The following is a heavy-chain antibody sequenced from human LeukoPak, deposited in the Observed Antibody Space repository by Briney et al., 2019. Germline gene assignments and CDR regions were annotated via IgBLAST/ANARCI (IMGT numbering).Heavy chain of an antibody. CDR3: ATTGGDIYYYYMDV. Sequence: PGGSLRLSCVVSGFTFSSYAMSWVRQAPGKGLEWVSGISGSGGSTYYADSVKGRFTISRDNTRNTLYLQMNSLRAEDTAVYYCATTGGDIYYYYMDVWGKGTTVTISS. D-gene: IGHD3-16*01. V-gene: IGHV3-23*01. J-gene: IGHJ6*03. CDR1: GFTFSSYA. CDR2: ISGSGGST.